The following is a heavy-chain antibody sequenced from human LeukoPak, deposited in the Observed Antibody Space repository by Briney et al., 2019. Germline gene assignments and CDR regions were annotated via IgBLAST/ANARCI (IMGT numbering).Heavy chain of an antibody. V-gene: IGHV3-21*01. J-gene: IGHJ4*02. D-gene: IGHD1-14*01. CDR1: AFTFNTYW. CDR3: ARDESYTEPY. Sequence: GGSLRLSCAASAFTFNTYWMHWVRQVPGKGLEWVSSISSSSSYIYYADSVKGRFTISRDNAKNSLYLQMNSLRAEDTAVYYCARDESYTEPYWGQGTLVTVSS. CDR2: ISSSSSYI.